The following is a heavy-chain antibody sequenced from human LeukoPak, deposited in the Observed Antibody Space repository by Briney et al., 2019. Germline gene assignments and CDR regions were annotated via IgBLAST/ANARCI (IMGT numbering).Heavy chain of an antibody. V-gene: IGHV1-18*01. CDR2: ISANSGKT. D-gene: IGHD6-13*01. CDR1: GYTFATYG. J-gene: IGHJ4*02. Sequence: ASVKVSCKASGYTFATYGFCWVRQAPGHGLEWMGWISANSGKTDYAQKFQGRVTMTTDTSTTTAYVELRSLRPDDTALYFCAKVAGDRMDHWGQGTLLTVSS. CDR3: AKVAGDRMDH.